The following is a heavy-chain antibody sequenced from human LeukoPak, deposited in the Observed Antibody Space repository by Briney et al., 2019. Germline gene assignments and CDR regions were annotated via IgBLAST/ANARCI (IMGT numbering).Heavy chain of an antibody. V-gene: IGHV4-34*01. J-gene: IGHJ6*03. CDR1: GGSFSGYY. CDR2: INHSGST. D-gene: IGHD6-19*01. CDR3: AKAGGIAVAGTYYYYYMDV. Sequence: SETLSLTCAVYGGSFSGYYWSWIRQPPGKGLEWIGEINHSGSTNYNPSLKSRVTISVDTSKNQFSLKLSSVTAADTAVYYCAKAGGIAVAGTYYYYYMDVWGKGTTVTISS.